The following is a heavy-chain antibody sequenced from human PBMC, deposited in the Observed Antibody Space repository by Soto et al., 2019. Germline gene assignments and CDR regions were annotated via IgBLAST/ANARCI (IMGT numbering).Heavy chain of an antibody. Sequence: QVQLQESGPGLVKPSGTLSLTCAVSGGSISSSNWWSWVRQPPGKGLEWIGEIYHSGSTNYNPSLKSRVPISLDKSKHHFALTLSSVTAADTAVYYCARVSGSYYYGMDVWGQGTTVTVSS. CDR1: GGSISSSNW. J-gene: IGHJ6*02. CDR3: ARVSGSYYYGMDV. V-gene: IGHV4-4*02. D-gene: IGHD1-26*01. CDR2: IYHSGST.